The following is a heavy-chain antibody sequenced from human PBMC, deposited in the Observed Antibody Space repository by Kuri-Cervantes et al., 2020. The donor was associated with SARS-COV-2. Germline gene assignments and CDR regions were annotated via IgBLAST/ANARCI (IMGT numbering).Heavy chain of an antibody. Sequence: SETLSLTCAVYGGSFSGYYWSWIRQPPGKGLEWIGRIYTSGSTNYNPSLKSRVTMSVDTSKNQFSLKLSSVTAADTAVYYCARGQGIAVAGIIRPEGGDDAFDIWGQGTMVTVSS. CDR3: ARGQGIAVAGIIRPEGGDDAFDI. D-gene: IGHD6-19*01. CDR1: GGSFSGYY. V-gene: IGHV4-59*10. J-gene: IGHJ3*02. CDR2: IYTSGST.